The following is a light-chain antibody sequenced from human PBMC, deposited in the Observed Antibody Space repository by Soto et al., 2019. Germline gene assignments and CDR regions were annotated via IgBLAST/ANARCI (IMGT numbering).Light chain of an antibody. J-gene: IGKJ4*01. CDR3: QQSYSPYT. CDR1: QSISSY. CDR2: AAS. V-gene: IGKV1-39*01. Sequence: DIQMTQSPSSLSASVGDRVTITCRASQSISSYLNWYQLKPGKAPQLLIYAASSLQGGVPSRFSGSGSGTDFTLTISSLQPEDFATYYCQQSYSPYTFGGGTKVDIK.